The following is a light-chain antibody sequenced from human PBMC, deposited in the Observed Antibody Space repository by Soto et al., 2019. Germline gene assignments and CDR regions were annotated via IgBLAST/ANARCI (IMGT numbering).Light chain of an antibody. J-gene: IGLJ1*01. CDR1: SSDVGAYDY. CDR3: SSYSSNSTRV. Sequence: QAELRKPVSVGRVAGQGSPSISKRTSSDVGAYDYVSWYQQHPDKAPKLMIYEGSNRPSGVSNRFSGSKSVNTATLTISVLQVDDEAAYYCSSYSSNSTRVFGTGTKVTVL. CDR2: EGS. V-gene: IGLV2-14*03.